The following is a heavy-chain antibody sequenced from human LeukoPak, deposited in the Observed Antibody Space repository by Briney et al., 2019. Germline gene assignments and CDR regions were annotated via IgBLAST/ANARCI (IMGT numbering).Heavy chain of an antibody. CDR1: GFTLSSSA. Sequence: TGGSLRLSCSASGFTLSSSAMHWVRQAPGKGLEYVSAIVSNGGSTYYADSVKGRFTISRDNPKNTLYLQMSSLRAEDTAVYYCVKPSGYSGYGYFFDYWGQGTLVTVSS. CDR3: VKPSGYSGYGYFFDY. CDR2: IVSNGGST. J-gene: IGHJ4*02. D-gene: IGHD5-12*01. V-gene: IGHV3-64D*06.